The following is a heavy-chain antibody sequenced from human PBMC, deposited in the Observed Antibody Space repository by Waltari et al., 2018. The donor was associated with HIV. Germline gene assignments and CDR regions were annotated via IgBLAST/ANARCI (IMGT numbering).Heavy chain of an antibody. V-gene: IGHV4-61*02. CDR1: GDSVSSGSYF. D-gene: IGHD3-16*01. J-gene: IGHJ4*02. Sequence: VQLKESGPGLVQPLQTLSLTRTVSGDSVSSGSYFWSWIRRPAGGGLEWIGRLYTTGSIYYSTSLKNRVTISLDTSKNVLSLKLASVTAADTAFYYCARDSPSGFGGILGLWGQGILVTVSS. CDR3: ARDSPSGFGGILGL. CDR2: LYTTGSI.